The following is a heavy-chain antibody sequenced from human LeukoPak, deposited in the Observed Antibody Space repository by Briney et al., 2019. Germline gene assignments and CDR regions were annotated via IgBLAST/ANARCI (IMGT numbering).Heavy chain of an antibody. J-gene: IGHJ6*03. CDR1: GGTFNSFA. Sequence: ASVKVSCKASGGTFNSFAISWVRQAPGQGLEWMGWISAYNGNTNYAQKLQGRVTMTTDTSTSTAYMELRSLRPDDTAVYYCAREIVVVPVAISDYYMDVWGKGTTVTVSS. CDR3: AREIVVVPVAISDYYMDV. CDR2: ISAYNGNT. D-gene: IGHD2-2*01. V-gene: IGHV1-18*01.